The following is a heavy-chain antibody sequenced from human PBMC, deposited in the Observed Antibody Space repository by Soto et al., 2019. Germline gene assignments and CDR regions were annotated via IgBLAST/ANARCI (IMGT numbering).Heavy chain of an antibody. Sequence: PSETLSLTCSVSGGPISSSSYYWGWIRQRPGKGREWFGCIYYSGSTYYSPSLKSRVTISGYTSKNQFSLRLSSVTVADAAVYCCARHGSWLQSELDSWGQGVLVTVSS. CDR1: GGPISSSSYY. J-gene: IGHJ5*01. CDR3: ARHGSWLQSELDS. V-gene: IGHV4-39*01. CDR2: IYYSGST. D-gene: IGHD1-26*01.